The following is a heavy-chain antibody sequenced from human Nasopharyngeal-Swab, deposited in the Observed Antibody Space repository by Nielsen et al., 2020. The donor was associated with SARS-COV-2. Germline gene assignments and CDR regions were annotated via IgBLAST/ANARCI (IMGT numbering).Heavy chain of an antibody. V-gene: IGHV1-8*01. Sequence: ASVQVSCKASGYTFTSYYINWVRQATGQELEWMGWMNPNSGNTGYAQKFQGRVTMTRNTSISTAYMELSSLRSEDTAVYYCAGVRSQLGVVVPASYYYYYMDVWGKGTTVTVSS. J-gene: IGHJ6*03. CDR2: MNPNSGNT. CDR1: GYTFTSYY. CDR3: AGVRSQLGVVVPASYYYYYMDV. D-gene: IGHD2-2*01.